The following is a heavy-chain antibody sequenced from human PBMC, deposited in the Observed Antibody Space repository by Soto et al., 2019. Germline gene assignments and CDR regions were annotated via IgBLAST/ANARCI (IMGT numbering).Heavy chain of an antibody. J-gene: IGHJ6*02. CDR1: GFSLSTGGVG. Sequence: QITLKESGPTLVKPTQTLTLTCTFSGFSLSTGGVGVGWIRQPPGKALEWLALIYWDDDKRYSPSLKSRPTITKDTSKNQVVLTMTNMDPVDTATYYCAHSRCGGDCLQSYSSHYYYGVDVWGQGTTVTVSS. CDR2: IYWDDDK. V-gene: IGHV2-5*02. CDR3: AHSRCGGDCLQSYSSHYYYGVDV. D-gene: IGHD2-21*02.